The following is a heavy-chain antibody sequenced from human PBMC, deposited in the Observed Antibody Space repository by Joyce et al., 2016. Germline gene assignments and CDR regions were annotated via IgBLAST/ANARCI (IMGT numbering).Heavy chain of an antibody. J-gene: IGHJ4*02. CDR2: ISNNGGST. Sequence: EVQLVESGGGLVQPGGSLRLSCSASGFIFSSYAMHWVRQAPGKGREYVSAISNNGGSTYYADSVKGRVAISRDNSKNTLYLQMSSLRADDTAVYYCVKDSRGYSSGWYFDYWGQGTLVTVSS. CDR1: GFIFSSYA. V-gene: IGHV3-64D*06. D-gene: IGHD6-19*01. CDR3: VKDSRGYSSGWYFDY.